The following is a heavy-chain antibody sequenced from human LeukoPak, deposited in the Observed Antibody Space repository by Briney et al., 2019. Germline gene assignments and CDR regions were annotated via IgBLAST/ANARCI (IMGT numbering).Heavy chain of an antibody. CDR3: TSEGLYSSSWYYFDY. D-gene: IGHD6-13*01. CDR1: GFTFGDYA. J-gene: IGHJ4*02. V-gene: IGHV3-49*04. CDR2: IRSKAYGGTT. Sequence: GGSLRLSCTASGFTFGDYAMSWVRQAPGKGLEWVGFIRSKAYGGTTEYAASVKGRFTISRDDSKSIAYLQMNSLKTEDTAGYYCTSEGLYSSSWYYFDYWGKGTLVTVSS.